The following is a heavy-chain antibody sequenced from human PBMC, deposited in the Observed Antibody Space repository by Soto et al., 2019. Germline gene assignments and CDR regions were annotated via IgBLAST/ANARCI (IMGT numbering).Heavy chain of an antibody. Sequence: QVQLQESGPGLVQPSGTLSLTCAVSGDSINNSHWWSWVRQTPGKGLEWIGETYHSGTTNYNPSPKTRVTISIDKSKNQFSLKMNSVTAADTAVYYCAREVNSSPARGPNRFDPCGQGTLVTVSS. CDR1: GDSINNSHW. J-gene: IGHJ5*02. D-gene: IGHD6-13*01. CDR3: AREVNSSPARGPNRFDP. CDR2: TYHSGTT. V-gene: IGHV4-4*02.